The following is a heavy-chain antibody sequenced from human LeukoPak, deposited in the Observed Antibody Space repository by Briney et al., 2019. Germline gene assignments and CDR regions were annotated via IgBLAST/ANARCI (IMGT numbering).Heavy chain of an antibody. D-gene: IGHD3-22*01. CDR3: AKGNNFYDSSGHYDF. V-gene: IGHV3-74*01. Sequence: GGSLRLSCAASRFPFSSYWMHWVRQAPGKGLVWVSRINGDGSITTYADSVKGRFTISRDNAKNMLYLQMNSLRAEDTAIYYCAKGNNFYDSSGHYDFWGQGALVTVSS. CDR1: RFPFSSYW. CDR2: INGDGSIT. J-gene: IGHJ4*02.